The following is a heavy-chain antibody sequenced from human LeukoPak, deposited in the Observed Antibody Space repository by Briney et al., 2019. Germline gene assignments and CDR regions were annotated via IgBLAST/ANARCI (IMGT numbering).Heavy chain of an antibody. CDR1: GYTLSVYH. CDR2: INPNSGDT. Sequence: ASVKVSCKTSGYTLSVYHIHWVRQAPGQGLEWMGWINPNSGDTNYAQKLQGRVTMTTDTSTSTAYMELRSLRSDDTAVYYCARDVAVAGWSQHWGQGTLVTVSP. V-gene: IGHV1-18*01. CDR3: ARDVAVAGWSQH. D-gene: IGHD6-19*01. J-gene: IGHJ1*01.